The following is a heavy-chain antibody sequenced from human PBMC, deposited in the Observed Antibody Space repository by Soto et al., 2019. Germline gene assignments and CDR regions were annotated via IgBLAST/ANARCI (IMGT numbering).Heavy chain of an antibody. CDR1: GFTVSSNY. J-gene: IGHJ5*02. V-gene: IGHV3-53*02. CDR3: AGGFYGSVRVDP. Sequence: EVQMVETGGGLIQPGGSLRLSCAASGFTVSSNYMNWVRQAPGKGLEWISAIYSGGSKYYADSVKGRFTISRDNSKNTVQLQMKSLGGGDTAVFYFAGGFYGSVRVDPWGQGTLVTVSS. CDR2: IYSGGSK. D-gene: IGHD3-10*01.